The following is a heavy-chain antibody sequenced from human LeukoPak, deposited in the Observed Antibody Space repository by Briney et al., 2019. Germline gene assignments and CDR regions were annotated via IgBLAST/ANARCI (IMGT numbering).Heavy chain of an antibody. D-gene: IGHD2-21*01. CDR3: ARLDSCGADSCIDS. CDR1: GSSITGFH. V-gene: IGHV4-59*01. Sequence: SETLSLTCSVSGSSITGFHWGWIRQPPGKGLEWIGYIQASGTTKHNPSLKSRVTISIDMSKAQFSLNVNSVSAADTAMYYCARLDSCGADSCIDSWGQGNLVIVSS. CDR2: IQASGTT. J-gene: IGHJ4*02.